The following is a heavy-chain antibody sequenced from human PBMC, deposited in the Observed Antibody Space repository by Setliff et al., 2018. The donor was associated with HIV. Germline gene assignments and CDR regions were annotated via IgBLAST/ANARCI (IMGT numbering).Heavy chain of an antibody. J-gene: IGHJ4*02. V-gene: IGHV4-61*08. CDR3: AKGAGFYGDYTFDY. CDR1: GASISSGAYY. D-gene: IGHD4-17*01. CDR2: IYSTGST. Sequence: SETLSLTCTVSGASISSGAYYWSWIRQSPGRELEWIGYIYSTGSTNYNPSLQSRVSISMDASKNKFSLKVTSVTSADTAVYYCAKGAGFYGDYTFDYWGQGNLVTVSS.